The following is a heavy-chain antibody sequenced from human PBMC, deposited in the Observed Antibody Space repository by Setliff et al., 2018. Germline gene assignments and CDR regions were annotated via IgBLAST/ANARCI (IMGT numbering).Heavy chain of an antibody. Sequence: PSETLSLTCTVSGGSISGYYWSWIRQPPGKGLEWIGYIYYSGSTNYNPSLKSRVTISVDTSKNQFSLKLSSVTAADTAVYYCATGAGYSSSWPFDYWGQGTLVTVSS. CDR2: IYYSGST. J-gene: IGHJ4*02. CDR1: GGSISGYY. CDR3: ATGAGYSSSWPFDY. D-gene: IGHD6-13*01. V-gene: IGHV4-59*01.